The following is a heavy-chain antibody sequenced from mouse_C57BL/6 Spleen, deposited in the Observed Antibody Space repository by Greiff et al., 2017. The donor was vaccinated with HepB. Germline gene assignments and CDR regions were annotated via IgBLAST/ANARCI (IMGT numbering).Heavy chain of an antibody. Sequence: EVQLEESGGGLVQPGGSLSLSCAASGFTFTAYYMSWVRQPPGKALEWLGFIRNKANGYTTEYSANVKGRFTISRDNSQSILYLQMNALRAEDSATYYCARSPTRVTPFAYWGQGTLVTVSA. CDR3: ARSPTRVTPFAY. V-gene: IGHV7-3*01. D-gene: IGHD2-9*01. J-gene: IGHJ3*01. CDR2: IRNKANGYTT. CDR1: GFTFTAYY.